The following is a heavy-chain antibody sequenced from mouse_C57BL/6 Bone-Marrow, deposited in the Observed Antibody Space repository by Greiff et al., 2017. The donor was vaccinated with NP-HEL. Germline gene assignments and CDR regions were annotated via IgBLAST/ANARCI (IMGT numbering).Heavy chain of an antibody. D-gene: IGHD1-1*01. CDR3: ARYRIATVDPWYFVV. J-gene: IGHJ1*03. V-gene: IGHV5-4*03. Sequence: EVNVVESGGGLVKPGGSLKLSCAASGFTFSSYAMSWVRQTPEKRLEWVATISDGGSYTYYPDNVKGGFTFSRDNAKNNLYLQMSHLKSEDTAMYYCARYRIATVDPWYFVVWGTGTTVTVSS. CDR2: ISDGGSYT. CDR1: GFTFSSYA.